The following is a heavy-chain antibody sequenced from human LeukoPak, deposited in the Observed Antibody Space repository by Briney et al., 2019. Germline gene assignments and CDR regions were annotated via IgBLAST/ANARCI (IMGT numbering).Heavy chain of an antibody. CDR1: GFTFSSYA. J-gene: IGHJ4*02. V-gene: IGHV3-30*07. Sequence: GRSLRLSCAASGFTFSSYAMHWVRQAPGKGLEWVAVISYDGSNKYYADSVKGRFTISRDNAKNSLYLQMNSLRAEDTAVYYCAGGPTWIQLWLDYWGQGTLVTVSS. D-gene: IGHD5-18*01. CDR3: AGGPTWIQLWLDY. CDR2: ISYDGSNK.